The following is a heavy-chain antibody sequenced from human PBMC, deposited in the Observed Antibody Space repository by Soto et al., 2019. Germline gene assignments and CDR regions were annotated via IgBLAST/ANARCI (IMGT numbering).Heavy chain of an antibody. Sequence: ASVKVSCKASGYSFTSYGISWVRQAPGQGPEWMGWVSGHNGNTNHPQSLQGRVTMTTDTSRNTAYMELRSLRSDDTAVYYCARHRFNYYDDTVYYYFDYWGQGTLVTVSS. V-gene: IGHV1-18*04. J-gene: IGHJ4*02. CDR3: ARHRFNYYDDTVYYYFDY. CDR2: VSGHNGNT. CDR1: GYSFTSYG. D-gene: IGHD3-22*01.